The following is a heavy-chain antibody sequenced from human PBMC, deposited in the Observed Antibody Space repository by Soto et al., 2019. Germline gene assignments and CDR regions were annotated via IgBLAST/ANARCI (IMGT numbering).Heavy chain of an antibody. Sequence: LRLSCAASGFTLRNYEMSWVRQAPGKGLEWISKISGSNNNIYYADSVRGRFTISRDNAKNSLYLQMNSLRAEDTAIYYCASERLCGADCYFFDNWGQGTQVTVSS. J-gene: IGHJ4*02. V-gene: IGHV3-48*03. CDR3: ASERLCGADCYFFDN. D-gene: IGHD2-21*02. CDR2: ISGSNNNI. CDR1: GFTLRNYE.